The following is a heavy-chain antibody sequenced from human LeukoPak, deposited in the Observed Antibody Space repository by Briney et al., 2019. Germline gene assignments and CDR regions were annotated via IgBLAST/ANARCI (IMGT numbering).Heavy chain of an antibody. D-gene: IGHD3-22*01. CDR1: KYTFTNYY. J-gene: IGHJ5*02. CDR3: ARGYYYDSSGYYYFGWFDP. CDR2: INPSTGVT. Sequence: ASVKVSCKASKYTFTNYYIHWVRQAPGQGFEWMGWINPSTGVTSYAQKFQGRVTMTRDTSISTAYMELSRLRSDDTAVYYCARGYYYDSSGYYYFGWFDPWGQGTLVTVSS. V-gene: IGHV1-2*02.